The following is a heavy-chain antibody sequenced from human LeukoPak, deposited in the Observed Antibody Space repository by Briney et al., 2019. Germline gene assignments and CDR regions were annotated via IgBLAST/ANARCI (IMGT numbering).Heavy chain of an antibody. J-gene: IGHJ6*03. CDR1: GGSISSYY. CDR2: IYYSGST. D-gene: IGHD3-10*01. CDR3: ARGGGSGSPIHYYYYMDV. Sequence: PSETLSLTCTVSGGSISSYYWGWIRQPPGKGLEWIGYIYYSGSTNYNPSLKSRVTISVDTSKNQFSLKLSSVTAADTAVYYCARGGGSGSPIHYYYYMDVWGKGTTVTVSS. V-gene: IGHV4-59*01.